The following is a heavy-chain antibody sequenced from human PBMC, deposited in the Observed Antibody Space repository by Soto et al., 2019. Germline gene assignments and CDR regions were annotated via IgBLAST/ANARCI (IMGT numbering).Heavy chain of an antibody. D-gene: IGHD2-2*02. CDR3: ARDERYCSSTSCYSDAFDI. CDR1: GYTFTSYG. V-gene: IGHV1-18*01. J-gene: IGHJ3*02. Sequence: ASVKVSCKASGYTFTSYGISWVRQAPGQGLEWMGWISAYNGNTNYAQKLQGRVTMTTDTSTSTAYMELRSLRSDDTAVYYCARDERYCSSTSCYSDAFDIWGQGTMVTVSS. CDR2: ISAYNGNT.